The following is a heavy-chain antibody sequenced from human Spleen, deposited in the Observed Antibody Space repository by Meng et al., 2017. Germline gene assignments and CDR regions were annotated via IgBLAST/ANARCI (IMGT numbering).Heavy chain of an antibody. Sequence: QLQEPGPGLVKPSETLSLTCAVSGGSFSDYYWSWIRQPPGKGLEWIGEINHSGSTNYNPSLESRATISVDTSQNNLSLKLSSVTAADSAVYYCARGPTTMAHDFDYWGQGTLVTVSS. CDR1: GGSFSDYY. D-gene: IGHD4-11*01. CDR2: INHSGST. CDR3: ARGPTTMAHDFDY. V-gene: IGHV4-34*01. J-gene: IGHJ4*02.